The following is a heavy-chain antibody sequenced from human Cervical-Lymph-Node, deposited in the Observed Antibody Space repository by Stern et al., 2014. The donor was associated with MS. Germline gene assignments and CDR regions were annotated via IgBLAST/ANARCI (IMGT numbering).Heavy chain of an antibody. CDR1: GYYFSAYW. Sequence: VQLVQSGPEVKKSGESLKISCKGSGYYFSAYWIGWVRQMPGKGLEWMGIIYPGDSDTRYSPSFQGQVTISVDKSISTAYLQWSSLEASDTAIYYCARRVEMTTISWYFDLWGRGTRVTVSS. CDR2: IYPGDSDT. V-gene: IGHV5-51*01. J-gene: IGHJ2*01. D-gene: IGHD5-24*01. CDR3: ARRVEMTTISWYFDL.